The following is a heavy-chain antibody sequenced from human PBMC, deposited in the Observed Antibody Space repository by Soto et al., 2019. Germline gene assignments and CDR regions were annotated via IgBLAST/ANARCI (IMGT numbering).Heavy chain of an antibody. Sequence: SGPTLVNPTQTLTLTCTFSGFSLSTSGVGVGWIRQPPGKALEWLALIYWDDDKRYSPSLKSRLTITKDTSKNQVVLTMTNMDPVDTATYYCAPIGYCSSTSCSWFDPWGQGTLVTVSS. CDR1: GFSLSTSGVG. D-gene: IGHD2-2*01. CDR2: IYWDDDK. CDR3: APIGYCSSTSCSWFDP. J-gene: IGHJ5*02. V-gene: IGHV2-5*02.